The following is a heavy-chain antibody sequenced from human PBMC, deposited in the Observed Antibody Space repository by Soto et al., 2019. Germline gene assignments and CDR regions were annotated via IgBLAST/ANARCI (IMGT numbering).Heavy chain of an antibody. V-gene: IGHV1-18*04. CDR1: EHTFTNYG. CDR3: AGGQGSLIPYYFDS. D-gene: IGHD2-2*01. CDR2: INTYSGNT. J-gene: IGHJ4*02. Sequence: QVQLVQSGAEVKKPGASVRGSCKASEHTFTNYGINWVRLAPGQGLEWMGWINTYSGNTIYAQRFQDRLTITTDTSTNTASMELRSLTSDDTAVFYCAGGQGSLIPYYFDSWGQGTLVTVSS.